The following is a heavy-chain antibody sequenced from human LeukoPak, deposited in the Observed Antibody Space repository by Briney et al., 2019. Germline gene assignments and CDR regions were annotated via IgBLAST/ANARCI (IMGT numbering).Heavy chain of an antibody. CDR3: ARRGYYDSGSFHFDY. V-gene: IGHV5-51*01. Sequence: GESLKISCKGSGYSFTNYWIGWVRQMPGKGLEWMGIIYPGDSDTRYSPSFQGQVTFSADKSISTAYLQWSSLKASDTAMYYCARRGYYDSGSFHFDYWGQGTLVTVSS. CDR1: GYSFTNYW. D-gene: IGHD3-10*01. J-gene: IGHJ4*02. CDR2: IYPGDSDT.